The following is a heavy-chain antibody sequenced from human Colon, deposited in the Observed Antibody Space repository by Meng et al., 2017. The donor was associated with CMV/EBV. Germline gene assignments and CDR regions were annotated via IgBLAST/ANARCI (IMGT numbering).Heavy chain of an antibody. CDR1: GFSLNTYEVG. Sequence: QIPLKESGPTLVKPTQTLTLPCTFSGFSLNTYEVGVGWFRQPPGKAPEWLALIYWDDDKRYRSSLGNRLTLTHDASKNQVVLTMTDMDPVDTATYYCAHKSLPAAFFDYWSQGTLVTVSS. D-gene: IGHD2-2*01. J-gene: IGHJ4*02. CDR2: IYWDDDK. V-gene: IGHV2-5*02. CDR3: AHKSLPAAFFDY.